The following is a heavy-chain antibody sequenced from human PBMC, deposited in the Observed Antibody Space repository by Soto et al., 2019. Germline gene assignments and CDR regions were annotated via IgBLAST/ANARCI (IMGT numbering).Heavy chain of an antibody. CDR1: GGTFSSYA. CDR3: ASPPTSHFNTVTTSEGFDY. V-gene: IGHV1-69*01. Sequence: QVQLVQSGAEVKKPGSSVKVSCKASGGTFSSYAISWVRQAPGQGLEWMGGIIPIFGTANYAQKFQGRVTITADESTSTAYMELSSLRSEDTAVYYCASPPTSHFNTVTTSEGFDYWGQGTLVTVSS. D-gene: IGHD4-17*01. CDR2: IIPIFGTA. J-gene: IGHJ4*02.